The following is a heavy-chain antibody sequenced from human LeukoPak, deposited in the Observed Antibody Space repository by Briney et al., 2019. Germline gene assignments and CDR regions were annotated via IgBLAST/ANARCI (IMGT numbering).Heavy chain of an antibody. CDR1: GFTVSSDH. CDR2: IYSGGST. D-gene: IGHD3-9*01. CDR3: ARVIVTGYYDAFDI. Sequence: VGSLRLSCAASGFTVSSDHMSWVRQAPGKGLEWGSVIYSGGSTYYADSVKGRFTISRDNSKNTLYLQMNSLRAEDTAVYYCARVIVTGYYDAFDIWGQGTMVTVSS. J-gene: IGHJ3*02. V-gene: IGHV3-53*01.